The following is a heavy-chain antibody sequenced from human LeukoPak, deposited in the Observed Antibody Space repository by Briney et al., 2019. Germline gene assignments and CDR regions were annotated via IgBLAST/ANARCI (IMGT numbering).Heavy chain of an antibody. J-gene: IGHJ4*02. CDR3: AKDGGYSSGWYGDY. Sequence: GGSLRLSCAASGFTFSSYWMHWVRQAPGKGLVWVSRINSDGGSTSYTDSVKGRFTISRDNAKNTLYLQMNSLRAEDTAVYYCAKDGGYSSGWYGDYWGQGTLVTVSS. D-gene: IGHD6-19*01. CDR2: INSDGGST. V-gene: IGHV3-74*01. CDR1: GFTFSSYW.